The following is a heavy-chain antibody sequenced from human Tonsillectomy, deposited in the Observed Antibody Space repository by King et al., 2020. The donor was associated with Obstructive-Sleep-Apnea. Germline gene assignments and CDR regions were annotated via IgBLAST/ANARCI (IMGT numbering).Heavy chain of an antibody. V-gene: IGHV4-31*03. CDR2: IYYSGST. Sequence: VQLQESGPGLVKPSQTLSLTCTVSGVSIGGAYYWNWIRQHPWKGLEWIGYIYYSGSTSYNPSLKTRVTMSLDTSENQFSLNLSSVTAADTAVYYCVRDLSSRGSWWGMDVWGQGTTVIVSS. D-gene: IGHD2-8*02. CDR3: VRDLSSRGSWWGMDV. J-gene: IGHJ6*02. CDR1: GVSIGGAYY.